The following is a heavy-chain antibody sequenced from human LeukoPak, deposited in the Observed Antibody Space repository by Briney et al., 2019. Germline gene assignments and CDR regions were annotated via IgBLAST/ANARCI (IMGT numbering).Heavy chain of an antibody. CDR3: AREISPIQLHLWGSAFDY. Sequence: SETLSLTCTVSGYSISSGYYWGWIRQPPGKGLEWIGSIYHSGSTYYNPSLKSRVNISVDTSKNQSSLKLSSVTAADTGVYYCAREISPIQLHLWGSAFDYWGQGTLVTVSS. J-gene: IGHJ4*02. D-gene: IGHD5-18*01. V-gene: IGHV4-38-2*02. CDR2: IYHSGST. CDR1: GYSISSGYY.